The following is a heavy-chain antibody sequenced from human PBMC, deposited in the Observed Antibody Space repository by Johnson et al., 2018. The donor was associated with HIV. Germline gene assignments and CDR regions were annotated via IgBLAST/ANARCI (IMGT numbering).Heavy chain of an antibody. V-gene: IGHV3-20*04. CDR1: GFTFDDYD. D-gene: IGHD3-3*02. CDR2: INWNGGST. Sequence: VQLVESGGGVIRPGGSLRLSCAASGFTFDDYDMSWVRQAPGMGLEWVSGINWNGGSTGYADSVKGRFTISSDNAKNSLYLQMNSLRAEDTALYYCARNTRIRMVGVVIRQDDFDFLGQGTMVTVSS. CDR3: ARNTRIRMVGVVIRQDDFDF. J-gene: IGHJ3*01.